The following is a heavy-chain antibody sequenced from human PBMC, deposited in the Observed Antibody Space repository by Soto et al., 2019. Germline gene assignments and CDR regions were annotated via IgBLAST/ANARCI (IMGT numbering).Heavy chain of an antibody. V-gene: IGHV3-23*01. CDR2: ISGSGGST. D-gene: IGHD3-3*01. CDR3: AKDNSDFWSGHALDYYYYYMDV. CDR1: GFTFSSYA. J-gene: IGHJ6*03. Sequence: GGSLRLSCAASGFTFSSYAMSWVRQAPGKGLEWVSAISGSGGSTYYADSVKGRFTISRDNSKNTLYLQMNSLRAEDTAVYYCAKDNSDFWSGHALDYYYYYMDVWGKGTTVTVSS.